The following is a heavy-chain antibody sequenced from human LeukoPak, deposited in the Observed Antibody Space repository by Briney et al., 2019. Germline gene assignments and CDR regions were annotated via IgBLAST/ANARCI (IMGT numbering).Heavy chain of an antibody. CDR1: GGSFSGYH. Sequence: SETLSLTCAVYGGSFSGYHWTWIRQYPGKGLEWIGDINPSGSTYYNPSLKSRLTISVDTSKNQFSLKLRSVTAADTAVYYCARGLGGASYYMDVWGKGTTVTVSS. CDR3: ARGLGGASYYMDV. V-gene: IGHV4-34*01. J-gene: IGHJ6*03. CDR2: INPSGST. D-gene: IGHD3-16*01.